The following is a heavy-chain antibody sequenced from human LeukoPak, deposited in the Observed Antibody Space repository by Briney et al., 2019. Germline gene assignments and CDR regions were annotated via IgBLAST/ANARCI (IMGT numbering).Heavy chain of an antibody. J-gene: IGHJ4*02. Sequence: PGGSLRLSCAASGFTFSSYGMHWVRQAPGKGLEWVAVISYDGSNKYYADSVKGRFTISRDNSKNTLYLQMNSLRAEDTAVYYCARGSVPTVVTPGGLDYWGQGTLVTVSS. V-gene: IGHV3-30*03. CDR2: ISYDGSNK. CDR3: ARGSVPTVVTPGGLDY. D-gene: IGHD4-23*01. CDR1: GFTFSSYG.